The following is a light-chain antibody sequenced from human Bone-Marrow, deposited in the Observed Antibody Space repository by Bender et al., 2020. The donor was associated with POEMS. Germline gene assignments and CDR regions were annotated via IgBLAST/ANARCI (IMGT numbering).Light chain of an antibody. CDR1: SSDVGSYNL. CDR2: EVS. J-gene: IGLJ3*02. V-gene: IGLV2-23*02. CDR3: SSYAGSSHWV. Sequence: QSALTQPASVSGSPGQSITISCTGTSSDVGSYNLVSWYQQHPGKAPKVVIYEVSERPSGVSNRFSGSKSGHAASLTISGLQAEDEAHYYCSSYAGSSHWVFGGGTKLTVL.